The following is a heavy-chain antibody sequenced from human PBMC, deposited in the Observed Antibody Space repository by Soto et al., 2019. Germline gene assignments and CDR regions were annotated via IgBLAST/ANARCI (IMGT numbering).Heavy chain of an antibody. CDR3: TRAHLGYCSGGSCYSGWFDP. J-gene: IGHJ5*02. Sequence: GGSLRLSCTASGFTFGDYAMSWFRQAPGKGLEWVGFIRSKAYVGTTEYAASVKGRFTISRDGSKSIAYLQMNSLKTEDTAVYYCTRAHLGYCSGGSCYSGWFDPWGQGTLVTVSS. D-gene: IGHD2-15*01. V-gene: IGHV3-49*01. CDR2: IRSKAYVGTT. CDR1: GFTFGDYA.